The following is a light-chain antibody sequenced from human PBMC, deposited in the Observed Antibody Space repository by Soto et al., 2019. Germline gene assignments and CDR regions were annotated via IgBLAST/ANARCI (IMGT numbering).Light chain of an antibody. CDR2: AAS. Sequence: DIQMTQSPSSLSASVGDRVTITCRASQSVSKFLNWYQLTPGKAPKLLIYAASSLHYGVPSRFSGSGSGTDFALTINSLQPEDFATYSCQQSYSMPWTFGQETKVDIK. CDR3: QQSYSMPWT. V-gene: IGKV1-39*01. J-gene: IGKJ1*01. CDR1: QSVSKF.